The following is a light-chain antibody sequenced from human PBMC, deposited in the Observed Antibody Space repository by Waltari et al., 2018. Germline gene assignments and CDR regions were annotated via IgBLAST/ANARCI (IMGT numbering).Light chain of an antibody. V-gene: IGKV4-1*01. J-gene: IGKJ2*03. Sequence: DIVMTQSPDSLAVSLGERATINCKSSQSVLYSSNNKNYLAWYQQKPGQPPKVLIYWASFRESGVPDRFSGSGSETDFTLTLSRLEPEDFAVYFCQLYDSTHGFSFGQGTKLEIK. CDR2: WAS. CDR3: QLYDSTHGFS. CDR1: QSVLYSSNNKNY.